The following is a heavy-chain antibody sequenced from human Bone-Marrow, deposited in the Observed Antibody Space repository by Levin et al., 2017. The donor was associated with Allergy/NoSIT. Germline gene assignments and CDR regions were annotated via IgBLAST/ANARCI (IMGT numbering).Heavy chain of an antibody. D-gene: IGHD3-9*01. CDR2: IYYSGST. V-gene: IGHV4-61*01. CDR1: GGSVSSGSYY. J-gene: IGHJ4*02. CDR3: ARGGYYDILTGYPYYFDY. Sequence: SETLSLTCTVSGGSVSSGSYYWSWIRQPPGKGLEWIGYIYYSGSTNYNPSLKSRVTISVDTSKNQFSLKLSSVTAADTAVYYCARGGYYDILTGYPYYFDYWGQGTLVTVSS.